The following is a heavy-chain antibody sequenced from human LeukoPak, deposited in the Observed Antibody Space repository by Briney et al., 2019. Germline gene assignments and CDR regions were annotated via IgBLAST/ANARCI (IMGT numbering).Heavy chain of an antibody. CDR1: GGSFSGYY. J-gene: IGHJ4*02. V-gene: IGHV4-34*01. Sequence: PSETLSLTCAVYGGSFSGYYWSWIRQPPGKGLEWIGEINHSGSTNYNPSLKSRVTISADTSKNQFSLKLSSVTAADTAVYYCARGPHYYGSGSAFFDYWGQGTLVTVSS. CDR2: INHSGST. CDR3: ARGPHYYGSGSAFFDY. D-gene: IGHD3-10*01.